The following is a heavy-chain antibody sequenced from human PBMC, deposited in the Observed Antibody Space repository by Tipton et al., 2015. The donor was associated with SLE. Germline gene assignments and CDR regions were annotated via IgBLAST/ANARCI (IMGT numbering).Heavy chain of an antibody. J-gene: IGHJ6*03. CDR1: GVSISSGGFY. CDR3: ASARRDWDSYYYYYYYMDV. D-gene: IGHD3/OR15-3a*01. CDR2: IYYSGRT. Sequence: TLSLTCTVSGVSISSGGFYWSWIRQHPGKGLEWIGYIYYSGRTYYNPSLKSPVTISVDTSKNLFSLKLSSVTAADTAVYYCASARRDWDSYYYYYYYMDVWGKGTTVTVSS. V-gene: IGHV4-31*01.